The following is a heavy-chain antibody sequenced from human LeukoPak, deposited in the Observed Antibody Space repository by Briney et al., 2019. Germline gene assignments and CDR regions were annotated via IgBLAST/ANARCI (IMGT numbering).Heavy chain of an antibody. J-gene: IGHJ4*02. D-gene: IGHD5-12*01. V-gene: IGHV3-21*01. Sequence: PGGSLRLSCAASGFTFSSHSMNWVRQAPGKGLEWVSSISTSSDYIYYADSVKGRFTISRDNAKNSLYLRMNSLRAEDTAVYYCARGLYSGYDWGQGTLVTVSS. CDR3: ARGLYSGYD. CDR1: GFTFSSHS. CDR2: ISTSSDYI.